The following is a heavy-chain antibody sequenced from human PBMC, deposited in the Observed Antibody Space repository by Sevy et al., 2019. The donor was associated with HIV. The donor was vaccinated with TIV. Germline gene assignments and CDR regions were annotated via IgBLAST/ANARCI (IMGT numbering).Heavy chain of an antibody. J-gene: IGHJ4*02. CDR1: GFTFDDYA. CDR3: AKGRGSSLGTLCFDY. D-gene: IGHD6-13*01. CDR2: ISWNSGSI. V-gene: IGHV3-9*01. Sequence: GGSLRLSCAASGFTFDDYAMHWVRQAPGKGLEWVSGISWNSGSIGYVDSVKGRFTISRDNAKNSLYLQMNSLRAEDTALYYCAKGRGSSLGTLCFDYWGQGTLVTVSS.